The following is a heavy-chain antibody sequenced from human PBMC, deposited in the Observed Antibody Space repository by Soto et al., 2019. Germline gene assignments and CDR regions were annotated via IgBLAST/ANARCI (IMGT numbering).Heavy chain of an antibody. D-gene: IGHD6-25*01. CDR3: ANRVGSRGSFDY. V-gene: IGHV2-26*01. Sequence: ASGPTLVNXTETLTLTCTVSVFSLSNGRMGVSWIRQPPGKALEWLANRLSIDEKSYNTSLKSRLTISKDTSRSQVVLTMTNVDPVDTATYYCANRVGSRGSFDYWGQGTRVTVSS. CDR1: VFSLSNGRMG. J-gene: IGHJ4*02. CDR2: RLSIDEK.